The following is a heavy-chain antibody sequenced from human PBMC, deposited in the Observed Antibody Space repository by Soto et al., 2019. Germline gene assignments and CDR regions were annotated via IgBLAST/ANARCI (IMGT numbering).Heavy chain of an antibody. CDR1: GGSISSYY. CDR3: ARDSAARSDYYYGMDV. V-gene: IGHV4-59*01. J-gene: IGHJ6*02. Sequence: SSETLSLTCTVSGGSISSYYWSWIRQPPGKGLEWIGYIYYSGSTNYNPSLKSRVTISVDTSKNQFSLKLSSVTAADTAVYYCARDSAARSDYYYGMDVWGQGTTVTVSS. CDR2: IYYSGST. D-gene: IGHD6-6*01.